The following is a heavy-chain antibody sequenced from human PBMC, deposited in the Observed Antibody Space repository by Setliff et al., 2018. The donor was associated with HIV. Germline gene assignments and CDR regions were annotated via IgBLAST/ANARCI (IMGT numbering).Heavy chain of an antibody. CDR3: ARIAADYYYYYMDV. Sequence: KTSETLSLTCSVPGAPIRGGGYFWTWIRQLPGRGLEWIGYIYYSGSTYYNPSLKSRVIISVDTSKNQFSLNLTSVTAADTAVYYCARIAADYYYYYMDVWGKGTTVTVSS. J-gene: IGHJ6*03. CDR1: GAPIRGGGYF. V-gene: IGHV4-31*03. CDR2: IYYSGST. D-gene: IGHD6-6*01.